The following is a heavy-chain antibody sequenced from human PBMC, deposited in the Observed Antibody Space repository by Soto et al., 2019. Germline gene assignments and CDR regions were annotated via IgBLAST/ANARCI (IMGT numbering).Heavy chain of an antibody. V-gene: IGHV1-2*04. CDR3: AREGVAPYYYYGMDV. D-gene: IGHD5-12*01. J-gene: IGHJ6*02. CDR2: INPNSGGT. Sequence: ASVNVSCKASGYTFTGYYMHWVRQAPGQGLEWMGWINPNSGGTNYAQKFQGWVTMTRDTSISTAYMELSRLRSDDTAVYYCAREGVAPYYYYGMDVWGQGTPVTVSS. CDR1: GYTFTGYY.